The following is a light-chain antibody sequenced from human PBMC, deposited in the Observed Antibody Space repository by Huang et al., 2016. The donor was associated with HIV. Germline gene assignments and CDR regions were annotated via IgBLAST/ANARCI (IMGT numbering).Light chain of an antibody. V-gene: IGKV1-NL1*01. CDR1: QDISNS. J-gene: IGKJ1*01. CDR3: QQYYSTPTWT. CDR2: AAS. Sequence: DIQMTQSPFSLSASVGDRVTITCRASQDISNSLAWYQQKPGKAPKLLLYAASRLESGVPSRFGGSGSGTDYTLPISSLQPEDFATYYCQQYYSTPTWTFGQGTKVEIK.